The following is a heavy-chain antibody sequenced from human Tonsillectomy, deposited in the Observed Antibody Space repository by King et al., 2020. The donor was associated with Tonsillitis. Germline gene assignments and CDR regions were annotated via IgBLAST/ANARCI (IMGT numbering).Heavy chain of an antibody. V-gene: IGHV3-23*04. CDR2: ISGSGGST. CDR3: AKDYYDSGSYLNYYYHGMDV. D-gene: IGHD3-10*01. Sequence: VQLVESGGGLLQPGGSLRLSCAASEFTFSSYAMSWVRQAPGKGLEWVSAISGSGGSTYYADAVKGRFTISGDNSKNTVYLQMNSLRAEDTAVHYCAKDYYDSGSYLNYYYHGMDVWGQGTTVTVPS. CDR1: EFTFSSYA. J-gene: IGHJ6*02.